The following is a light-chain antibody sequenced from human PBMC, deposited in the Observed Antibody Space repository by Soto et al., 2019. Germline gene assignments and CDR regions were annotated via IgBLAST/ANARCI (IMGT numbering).Light chain of an antibody. CDR1: QSISSW. CDR2: KAS. Sequence: DIQMTQSPSTLSASVGDRVTITGRASQSISSWLAWYQQEPGKAPKLLIYKASSLESGVPSRFSGSGSGTEFTLTISSLQPDDFATYYCQKYNSYPWTVGQGTKVDIK. J-gene: IGKJ1*01. CDR3: QKYNSYPWT. V-gene: IGKV1-5*03.